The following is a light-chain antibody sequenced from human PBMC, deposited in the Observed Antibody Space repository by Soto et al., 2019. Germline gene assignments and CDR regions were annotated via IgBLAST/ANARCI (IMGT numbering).Light chain of an antibody. CDR3: QQYNNWPPVT. J-gene: IGKJ3*01. CDR2: GAS. V-gene: IGKV3-15*01. CDR1: QSVYNN. Sequence: EIVMTRSPATLSVAPGERATLSCRAIQSVYNNLAWYQQKPGQAPRLLIYGASTRATGIPARFSGSGSGTEFTLTISSLQSEDFAVYYCQQYNNWPPVTFGPGTKVDIK.